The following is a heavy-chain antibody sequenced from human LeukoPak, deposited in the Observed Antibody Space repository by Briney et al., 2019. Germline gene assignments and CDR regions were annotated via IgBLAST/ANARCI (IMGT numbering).Heavy chain of an antibody. CDR3: ARGGVRYFDWLLPTYYYYMDV. J-gene: IGHJ6*03. D-gene: IGHD3-9*01. CDR1: GYTFTGYY. CDR2: INPNSGGT. V-gene: IGHV1-2*02. Sequence: ASVKVSCKASGYTFTGYYMHWVRQAPGQGLEWMGWINPNSGGTNYAQKFQGRVTMTRDTSISTAYMELSRLRSEDTAVYYCARGGVRYFDWLLPTYYYYMDVWGKGTTVTISS.